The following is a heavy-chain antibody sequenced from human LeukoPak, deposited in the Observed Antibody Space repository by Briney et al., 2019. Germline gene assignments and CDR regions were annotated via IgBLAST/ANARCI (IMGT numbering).Heavy chain of an antibody. CDR1: GASVNGASVTTYY. Sequence: SETLSLTCTVSGASVNGASVTTYYWSWIRQPPGKGLEWIGYIHYSGSTSYNPSLKSRVTISVDTSKNQFSLKLSSVTAADTAVYYCARIRLPGYFDYWGQGTLVTVSS. CDR2: IHYSGST. CDR3: ARIRLPGYFDY. J-gene: IGHJ4*02. V-gene: IGHV4-61*01.